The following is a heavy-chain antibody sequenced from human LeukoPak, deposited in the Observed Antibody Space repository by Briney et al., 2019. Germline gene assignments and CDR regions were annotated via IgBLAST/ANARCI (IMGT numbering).Heavy chain of an antibody. V-gene: IGHV4-61*02. D-gene: IGHD2-15*01. CDR1: GGSLSSGTYF. CDR2: IYTSGST. Sequence: SETLSLTCTVSGGSLSSGTYFSSWIRPPAGKRLEWIGPIYTSGSTNYNPSLKSRITISRDTSRSQFSLQLSSVTAADTAVYYCARAPECTGGSCYYFDYWGQGTLVTVSS. CDR3: ARAPECTGGSCYYFDY. J-gene: IGHJ4*02.